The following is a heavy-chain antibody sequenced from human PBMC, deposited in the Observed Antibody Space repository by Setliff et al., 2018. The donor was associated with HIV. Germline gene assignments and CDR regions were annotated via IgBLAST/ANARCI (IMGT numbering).Heavy chain of an antibody. Sequence: SETLSLTCTVSGGSISSSSYYWGWIRQPPGKGLEWIGSIYYSGSTYYNPSLMSRVTISLDTPKNQFSLKLNSVIAADTAVYYCARNRVPSSLWGQGTLVTVSS. CDR2: IYYSGST. D-gene: IGHD3-10*01. CDR3: ARNRVPSSL. V-gene: IGHV4-39*07. J-gene: IGHJ4*02. CDR1: GGSISSSSYY.